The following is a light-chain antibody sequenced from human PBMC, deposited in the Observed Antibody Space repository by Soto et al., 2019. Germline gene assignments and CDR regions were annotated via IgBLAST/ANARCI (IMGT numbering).Light chain of an antibody. Sequence: QSVLTQPPSASGTPGQRVTISCSGSSSNIGSNYVYWYQQLPGTAPKLLIYRNNQRPSGVPDRFSGSKSGTSASLAISGLRSLDEADYYCAAWDDSLSGVVFGGGTKLTVL. CDR3: AAWDDSLSGVV. CDR1: SSNIGSNY. J-gene: IGLJ2*01. CDR2: RNN. V-gene: IGLV1-47*01.